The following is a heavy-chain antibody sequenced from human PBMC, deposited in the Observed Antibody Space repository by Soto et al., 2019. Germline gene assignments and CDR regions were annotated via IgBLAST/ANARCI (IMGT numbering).Heavy chain of an antibody. D-gene: IGHD4-17*01. CDR2: IIPIFGTA. CDR1: GGTFSSYA. J-gene: IGHJ6*02. V-gene: IGHV1-69*01. CDR3: ARVARDDGDPGDYGMDV. Sequence: QVQLVQSGAEVKKPGSSVKVSCKASGGTFSSYAISWVRQAPGQGLEWMGGIIPIFGTANYAQKVQGRVTITADECTSTASMELSSLRSEDTAVYYCARVARDDGDPGDYGMDVWGQGTTVTVAS.